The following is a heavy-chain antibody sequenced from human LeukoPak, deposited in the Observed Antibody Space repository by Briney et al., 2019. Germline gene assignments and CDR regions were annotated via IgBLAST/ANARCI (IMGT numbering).Heavy chain of an antibody. Sequence: PSETLSLNCTVSGGSSSSSSFYSGWIRQSPRTAPEWIGSIYYSGSTYYNPSLKSRVTISVDTSKNQFSLKLSSVTAADTAVYYCARENPSGDFDYWGQGTLVTVSS. CDR2: IYYSGST. CDR3: ARENPSGDFDY. D-gene: IGHD1-26*01. J-gene: IGHJ4*02. V-gene: IGHV4-39*07. CDR1: GGSSSSSSFY.